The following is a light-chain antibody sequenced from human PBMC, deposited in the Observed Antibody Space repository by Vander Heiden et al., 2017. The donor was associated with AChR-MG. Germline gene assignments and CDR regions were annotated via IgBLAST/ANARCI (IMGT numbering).Light chain of an antibody. CDR2: QDN. J-gene: IGLJ2*01. CDR1: KLGDKY. Sequence: SSELTQPPSLSVSPGQTASIPCSADKLGDKYACWYQQKSGQSPVLVNYQDNKRPSGIPVRFSGSNSGNTATLTISGTQAMDEADYYCQAWDSSVVFGGGTKVTVL. V-gene: IGLV3-1*01. CDR3: QAWDSSVV.